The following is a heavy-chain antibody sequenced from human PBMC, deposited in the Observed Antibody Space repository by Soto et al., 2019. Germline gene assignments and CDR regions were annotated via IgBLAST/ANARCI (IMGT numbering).Heavy chain of an antibody. CDR2: IYHSGST. J-gene: IGHJ3*02. V-gene: IGHV4-30-2*01. CDR1: GGSIISGGYS. D-gene: IGHD6-13*01. CDR3: ATGIAAAVAFDI. Sequence: SETLSLTCGVSGGSIISGGYSWSWIRQPPGKGLEWIGYIYHSGSTYYNPSLKSRVTISVDRSKNQFSLKLSSVTAADTAVYYCATGIAAAVAFDIWGQGTMVTVSS.